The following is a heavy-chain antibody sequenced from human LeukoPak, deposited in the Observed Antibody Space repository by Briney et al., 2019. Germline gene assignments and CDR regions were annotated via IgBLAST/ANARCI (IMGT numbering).Heavy chain of an antibody. Sequence: SQTLSLTCAISGDSVSVNNAAWTWIRRSPSRVVEWLGRTYYKSKWYMEYAESVRSRITINPDTAKNRFSLQLETVTPEDTAVYYCARDQGALNCWGQGTLVTVSS. J-gene: IGHJ4*02. V-gene: IGHV6-1*01. CDR3: ARDQGALNC. CDR1: GDSVSVNNAA. D-gene: IGHD1-26*01. CDR2: TYYKSKWYM.